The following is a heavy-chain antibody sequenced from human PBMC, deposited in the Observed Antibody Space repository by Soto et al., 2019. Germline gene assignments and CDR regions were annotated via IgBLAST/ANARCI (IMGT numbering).Heavy chain of an antibody. J-gene: IGHJ4*02. CDR3: ERLTQFLWFGALSYRAYYFNS. CDR2: IYPGDSDT. V-gene: IGHV5-51*01. D-gene: IGHD3-10*01. CDR1: GYSFSSYW. Sequence: GESLKISCTGSGYSFSSYWIAWVRQMPGKGLEWMGIIYPGDSDTGYSPSFQGQVTISADTSTKTAYLQWSSLKASDTAIYYCERLTQFLWFGALSYRAYYFNSWGQGTLVTVSS.